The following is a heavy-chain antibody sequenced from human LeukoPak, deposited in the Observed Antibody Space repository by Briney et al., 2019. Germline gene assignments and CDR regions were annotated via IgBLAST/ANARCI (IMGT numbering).Heavy chain of an antibody. D-gene: IGHD6-6*01. CDR2: INPNSGGT. CDR3: ARSVRHYYYMDV. Sequence: ASVKVSCKASGYTFTGYYMHWVRQAPGQGLEWMGWINPNSGGTNYAQKFQGRVTMTRDTPISAAYMELSRLRSDDTAVYYCARSVRHYYYMDVWGKGTTVTVSS. CDR1: GYTFTGYY. V-gene: IGHV1-2*02. J-gene: IGHJ6*03.